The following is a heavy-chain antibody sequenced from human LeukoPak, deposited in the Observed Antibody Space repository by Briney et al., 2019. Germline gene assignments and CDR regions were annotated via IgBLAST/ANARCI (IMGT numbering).Heavy chain of an antibody. CDR2: ISSSSSYI. CDR1: GFTFSSYS. Sequence: GGSLRLSCAASGFTFSSYSMNWVRQAPGKGLEWVSSISSSSSYIYYADSVKGRFTISRDNAKNSLYLQMNSLRAEDTAVYYCARDLFIAVNLNSIAAAGRHAFDIWGQGTMVTVSS. J-gene: IGHJ3*02. V-gene: IGHV3-21*01. D-gene: IGHD6-13*01. CDR3: ARDLFIAVNLNSIAAAGRHAFDI.